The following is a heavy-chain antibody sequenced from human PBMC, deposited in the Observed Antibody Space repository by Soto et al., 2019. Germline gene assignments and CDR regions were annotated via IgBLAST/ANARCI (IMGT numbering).Heavy chain of an antibody. CDR3: ASSKAAALYYYYGMDV. CDR1: GGSISSGGYY. D-gene: IGHD2-2*01. J-gene: IGHJ6*02. Sequence: SETLSLTCTVSGGSISSGGYYWSWIRQHPGKGLEWIGYIYYSGSTYYNPSLKSRVTISVDTSKNRFSLKLSSVTAADTAVYYCASSKAAALYYYYGMDVWGQGTTVTVSS. CDR2: IYYSGST. V-gene: IGHV4-31*03.